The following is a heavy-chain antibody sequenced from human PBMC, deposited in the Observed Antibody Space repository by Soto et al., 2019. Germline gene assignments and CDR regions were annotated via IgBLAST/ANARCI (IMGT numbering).Heavy chain of an antibody. CDR1: GFTFSSYA. CDR2: ISGSGGST. CDR3: AKSLTMIVVVIIGDAFDI. D-gene: IGHD3-22*01. Sequence: PGGSLRLSCAASGFTFSSYAMSWVRQAPGKGLEWVSAISGSGGSTYYADSVKGRFTISRDNSKNTLYLQMNSLRAEDTAVYYCAKSLTMIVVVIIGDAFDIWGQGTMVTVSS. V-gene: IGHV3-23*01. J-gene: IGHJ3*02.